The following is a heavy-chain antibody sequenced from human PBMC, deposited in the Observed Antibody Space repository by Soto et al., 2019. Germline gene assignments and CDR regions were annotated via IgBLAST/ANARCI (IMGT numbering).Heavy chain of an antibody. J-gene: IGHJ4*02. CDR1: GGSITRNNHY. D-gene: IGHD6-19*01. CDR2: ILYIGST. CDR3: ARLGSSGWYQGSYFDY. Sequence: QLQLQESGPGLGKPSETLSLTCIVSGGSITRNNHYWGWIRQSPGKGLEWIGSILYIGSTNYNPSLRRRVPLSVETSKNQFSLKMSSVTAADTALYYCARLGSSGWYQGSYFDYWGQGTLVTVSS. V-gene: IGHV4-39*01.